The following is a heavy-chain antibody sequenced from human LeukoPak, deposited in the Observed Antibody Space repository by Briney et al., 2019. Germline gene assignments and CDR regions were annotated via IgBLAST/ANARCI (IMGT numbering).Heavy chain of an antibody. J-gene: IGHJ4*02. V-gene: IGHV3-74*01. Sequence: GGSLRLSRAASGFTFSQYWMHWVRQAPGKGLVWVSGSDNDGSSTRYADSVRGRFTISRDNAKKTLYLQMNSLRAEDTAVYYCARDREYYYDSSGNFDYWGQGTLVTVSS. CDR1: GFTFSQYW. CDR3: ARDREYYYDSSGNFDY. D-gene: IGHD3-22*01. CDR2: SDNDGSST.